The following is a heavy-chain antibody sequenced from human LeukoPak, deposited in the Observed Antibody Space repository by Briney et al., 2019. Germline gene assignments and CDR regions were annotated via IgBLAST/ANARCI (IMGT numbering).Heavy chain of an antibody. CDR2: ISSRGSAI. CDR1: GFTFSDYY. J-gene: IGHJ6*03. D-gene: IGHD3-10*01. Sequence: GGSLRLSCAASGFTFSDYYMGWIRQAPGKGPEWVSYISSRGSAIYYADSVKGRFTISRDNAKNSLYLQMNSLRAEDTAVYYCARVRMVRGVTYYYYYMDVWGKGTTVTVSS. CDR3: ARVRMVRGVTYYYYYMDV. V-gene: IGHV3-11*04.